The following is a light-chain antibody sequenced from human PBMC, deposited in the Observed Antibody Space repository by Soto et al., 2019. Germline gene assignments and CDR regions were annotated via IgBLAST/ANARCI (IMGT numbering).Light chain of an antibody. V-gene: IGKV3-20*01. CDR1: QSVSSSY. J-gene: IGKJ5*01. CDR3: QQYGSTPPIT. CDR2: GAS. Sequence: EIVLTQSPGTLSLSPGERATLSCRASQSVSSSYLAWYQQQPGQAPRLLIYGASSRATGIPDRFSGSGSGTDFTLTISRLEPEDFAVYYCQQYGSTPPITCVQGTRMEIK.